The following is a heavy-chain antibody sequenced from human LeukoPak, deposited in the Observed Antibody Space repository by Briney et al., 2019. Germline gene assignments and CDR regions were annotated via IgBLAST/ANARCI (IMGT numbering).Heavy chain of an antibody. Sequence: ASVKVSCKASGYPFTGYYLHWVRQAPGQGLEWMGWINPNSGFTNYAQKFQGRVTMTRDTSISTAYMELSRLRSDDTAVYYCARGPYVPFPNWYFDLWGRGTLVTVSS. J-gene: IGHJ2*01. D-gene: IGHD3-10*02. V-gene: IGHV1-2*02. CDR1: GYPFTGYY. CDR2: INPNSGFT. CDR3: ARGPYVPFPNWYFDL.